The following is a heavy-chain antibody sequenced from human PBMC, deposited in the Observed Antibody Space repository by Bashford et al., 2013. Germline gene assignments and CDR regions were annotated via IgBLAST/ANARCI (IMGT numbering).Heavy chain of an antibody. CDR2: ISYDGSNK. D-gene: IGHD3-3*01. CDR1: GFTFSSYA. Sequence: GSLRLSCAASGFTFSSYAMHWVRQAPGKGLEWVAVISYDGSNKYYADSVKGRFTISRDNSKNTLYLQMNSLRAEDTAVYYCARASKTQLRFLEWFRWDDAFDIWGQGDNGHRLL. CDR3: ARASKTQLRFLEWFRWDDAFDI. J-gene: IGHJ3*02. V-gene: IGHV3-30-3*01.